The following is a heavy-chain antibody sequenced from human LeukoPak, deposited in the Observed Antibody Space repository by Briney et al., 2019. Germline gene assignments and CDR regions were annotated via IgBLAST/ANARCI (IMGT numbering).Heavy chain of an antibody. Sequence: GGSLRLSCAASGFTFSSCSMNWVRQAPGKGLEWVSSISSSSSYIYYADSVKGRFTISRDNAKNSLYLQMNSLRAEDTAVYYCARGRVRAVAGYYYWGQGTLVAVSS. J-gene: IGHJ4*02. CDR3: ARGRVRAVAGYYY. V-gene: IGHV3-21*01. CDR1: GFTFSSCS. CDR2: ISSSSSYI. D-gene: IGHD6-19*01.